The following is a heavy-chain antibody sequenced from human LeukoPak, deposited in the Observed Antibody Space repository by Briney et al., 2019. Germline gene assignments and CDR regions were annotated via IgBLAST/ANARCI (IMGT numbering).Heavy chain of an antibody. CDR2: IYYNGST. CDR3: ARGYYYDSSGFDY. D-gene: IGHD3-22*01. J-gene: IGHJ4*02. Sequence: AETLPLTCTVSGVSINSYYLSLIRQAPGKGLELIGDIYYNGSTNYNPSLKSRLTRSADTSKNQFSLQLSSVTAADTAVYYCARGYYYDSSGFDYWGQGTLVTVSS. CDR1: GVSINSYY. V-gene: IGHV4-59*01.